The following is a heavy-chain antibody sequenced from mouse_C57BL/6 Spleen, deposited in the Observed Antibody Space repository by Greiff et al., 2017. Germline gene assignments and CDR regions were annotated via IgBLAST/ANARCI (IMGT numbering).Heavy chain of an antibody. Sequence: QVQLQQPGAELVRPGTSVKLSCKASGYTFTSYWMHWVKQRPGQGLEWIGVIDPSDSYTNYNQKFKGKATLTVDTSSSTAYMQLSSLTSEDSAVYYCARSYYGSSRWYFDVWGTGTTVTVSS. CDR2: IDPSDSYT. CDR3: ARSYYGSSRWYFDV. CDR1: GYTFTSYW. J-gene: IGHJ1*03. V-gene: IGHV1-59*01. D-gene: IGHD1-1*01.